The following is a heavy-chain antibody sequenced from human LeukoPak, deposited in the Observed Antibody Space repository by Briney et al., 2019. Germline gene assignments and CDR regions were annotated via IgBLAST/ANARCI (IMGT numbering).Heavy chain of an antibody. CDR2: VISTSTYI. CDR1: GFSFSTYN. V-gene: IGHV3-21*01. D-gene: IGHD1-26*01. Sequence: PGGSLRLSCAASGFSFSTYNMHWVRQAPGKGLEWVSSVISTSTYIYYADSVKGRFTISRDNAKNSLYLQMNSLRAEDTAVYYCAREKGRYSGAFDIWGQGTMVTVSS. CDR3: AREKGRYSGAFDI. J-gene: IGHJ3*02.